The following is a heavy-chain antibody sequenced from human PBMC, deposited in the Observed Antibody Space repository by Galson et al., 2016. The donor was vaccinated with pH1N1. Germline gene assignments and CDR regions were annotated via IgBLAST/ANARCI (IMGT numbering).Heavy chain of an antibody. D-gene: IGHD3-10*01. CDR3: ATAGPLVREILYYSYAMDV. J-gene: IGHJ6*02. V-gene: IGHV1-69*10. Sequence: SVKVSCKASGGTFSNSAISWVRQAPGQGLEWMGGISPILGSINYAQRFQGRVTVSADIFTNTAYMELSRLRSEDTAIYYCATAGPLVREILYYSYAMDVWGQGTTVTVSS. CDR2: ISPILGSI. CDR1: GGTFSNSA.